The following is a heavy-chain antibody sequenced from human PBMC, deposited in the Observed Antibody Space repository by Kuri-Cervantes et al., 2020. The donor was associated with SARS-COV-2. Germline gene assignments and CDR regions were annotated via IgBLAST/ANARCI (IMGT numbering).Heavy chain of an antibody. V-gene: IGHV3-23*01. J-gene: IGHJ4*02. CDR2: ISVSGGST. CDR3: ARAYCGGDCEFDY. CDR1: GFTFSSYV. Sequence: GGSLRLSCTASGFTFSSYVMNWVRQAPGKGLEWVSTISVSGGSTYYADSVKGRFTISRDSSENTLYLQMNSLRAEDTAVYYCARAYCGGDCEFDYWGQGTLVTVSS. D-gene: IGHD2-21*02.